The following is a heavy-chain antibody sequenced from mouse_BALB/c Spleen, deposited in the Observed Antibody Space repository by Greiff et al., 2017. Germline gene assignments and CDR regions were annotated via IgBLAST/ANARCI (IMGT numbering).Heavy chain of an antibody. Sequence: EVQLQQSGPELVKPGASVKISCKASGYTFTDYNMHWVKQSHGKSLEWIGYIYPYNGGTGYNQKFKSKATLTVDNSSSTAYMELRSLTSEDSAVYYCAREGGGSAMDYWGQGTSVTVSS. CDR1: GYTFTDYN. CDR2: IYPYNGGT. CDR3: AREGGGSAMDY. V-gene: IGHV1S29*02. J-gene: IGHJ4*01.